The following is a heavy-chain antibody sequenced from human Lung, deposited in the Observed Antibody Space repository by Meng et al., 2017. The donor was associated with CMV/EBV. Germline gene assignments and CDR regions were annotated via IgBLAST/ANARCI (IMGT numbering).Heavy chain of an antibody. J-gene: IGHJ4*02. CDR2: ISCYNGDT. D-gene: IGHD6-19*01. V-gene: IGHV1-18*01. CDR3: ARDPSNTSGRYAYFDY. CDR1: GGTFSSYA. Sequence: QAQWVQSGAEVKKPGSSVKVSCKASGGTFSSYAISWVRQAPGQGLEWMGWISCYNGDTNYAQKFQGRVTMTTDTSTSTAYMDLRSLRSDDTAVYYCARDPSNTSGRYAYFDYWGQGTLVTVSS.